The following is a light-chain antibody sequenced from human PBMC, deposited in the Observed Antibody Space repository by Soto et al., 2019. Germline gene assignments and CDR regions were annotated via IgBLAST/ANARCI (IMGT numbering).Light chain of an antibody. CDR2: DAS. CDR3: QQRSNWPST. J-gene: IGKJ2*01. Sequence: EVVLTQSPPTLSLSPGERATLSCRASQSVSSYLAWYQQKPGQAPRLLIYDASNRATGIPARFSGSGSGTDFTLTISSLEPEDFPVYYCQQRSNWPSTFGQGTKVDIK. CDR1: QSVSSY. V-gene: IGKV3-11*01.